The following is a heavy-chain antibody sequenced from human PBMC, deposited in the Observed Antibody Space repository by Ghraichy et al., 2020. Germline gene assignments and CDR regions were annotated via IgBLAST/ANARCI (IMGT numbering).Heavy chain of an antibody. Sequence: GGSLRLSCAASGFTFSTYGMHWVRQAPGKGLEWVAVTLYDGSKKEYADSVKGRFTISRDNSKNTLYLQMSSLRVEDTAVYYCAKKGPGSYYNPPENWGQGILVTVSA. V-gene: IGHV3-30*18. CDR2: TLYDGSKK. CDR3: AKKGPGSYYNPPEN. D-gene: IGHD3-10*01. J-gene: IGHJ4*02. CDR1: GFTFSTYG.